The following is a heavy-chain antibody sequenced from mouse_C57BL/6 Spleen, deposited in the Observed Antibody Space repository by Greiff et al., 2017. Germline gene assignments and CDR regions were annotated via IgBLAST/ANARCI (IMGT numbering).Heavy chain of an antibody. CDR1: GYAFSSYW. CDR3: ASLTGGRAMDY. V-gene: IGHV1-80*01. J-gene: IGHJ4*01. D-gene: IGHD4-1*01. CDR2: IYPGDGDT. Sequence: VKLQQSGAELVKPGASVKISCKASGYAFSSYWMNWVKQRPGKGLEWIGQIYPGDGDTNYNGKFKGKATLTADKSSSTAYMQLSSLTSGDSAVYVCASLTGGRAMDYWGQGTSVTVSS.